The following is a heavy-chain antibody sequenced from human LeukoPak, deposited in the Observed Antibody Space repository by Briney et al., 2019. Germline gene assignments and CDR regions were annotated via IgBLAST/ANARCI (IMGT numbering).Heavy chain of an antibody. CDR3: AREPSDTAFDY. CDR2: ISWNSGSI. V-gene: IGHV3-9*01. CDR1: GFTFDDYA. Sequence: GRSLRLSCAASGFTFDDYATHWVRQAPGKGLEWVSGISWNSGSIGYADSVKGRFTISRDNAKNSLYLQMNSLRAEDTALYYCAREPSDTAFDYWGQGTLVTVSS. J-gene: IGHJ4*02. D-gene: IGHD5-18*01.